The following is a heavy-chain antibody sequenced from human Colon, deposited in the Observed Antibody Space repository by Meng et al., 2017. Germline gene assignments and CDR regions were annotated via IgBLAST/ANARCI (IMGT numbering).Heavy chain of an antibody. D-gene: IGHD5-12*01. Sequence: SETLSLTCTVSAGSVSSGSYYWSWIRQPPVKELEWIGYIYYSGSTNYNLSLKSRVTISVDTSKNQFSLKLSSVTAADTAVYYCARDIRYNGYGCYFDYWGQGTLVTVSS. V-gene: IGHV4-61*01. CDR1: AGSVSSGSYY. J-gene: IGHJ4*02. CDR2: IYYSGST. CDR3: ARDIRYNGYGCYFDY.